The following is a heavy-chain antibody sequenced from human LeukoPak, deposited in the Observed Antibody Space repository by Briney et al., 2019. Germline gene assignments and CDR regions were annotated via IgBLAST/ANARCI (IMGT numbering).Heavy chain of an antibody. J-gene: IGHJ3*02. Sequence: QPGGSLRLSCAASGFTFSNYWMSWVHQAPGKGLEWVAHINQDGSEKYYVDSVKGRFTISRDNAKNSLYLQMNSLRAEDTAVYYCGRDGGGDIVVAFAFDIWGQGTMVTVSS. V-gene: IGHV3-7*05. CDR3: GRDGGGDIVVAFAFDI. CDR2: INQDGSEK. CDR1: GFTFSNYW. D-gene: IGHD2-15*01.